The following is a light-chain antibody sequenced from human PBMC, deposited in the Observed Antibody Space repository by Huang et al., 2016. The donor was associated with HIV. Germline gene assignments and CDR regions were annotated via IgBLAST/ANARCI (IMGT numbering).Light chain of an antibody. J-gene: IGKJ2*01. Sequence: EIVLAQSPGTLSLSPGERATLHCRASQSVSGRQLAGYQQKGGQPPRLLIYGASRRATGIPDRFSGSGSGTDFTLTISRLEPEDFAVYHCQQYGATPQTFGQGTKLEIE. CDR1: QSVSGRQ. V-gene: IGKV3-20*01. CDR3: QQYGATPQT. CDR2: GAS.